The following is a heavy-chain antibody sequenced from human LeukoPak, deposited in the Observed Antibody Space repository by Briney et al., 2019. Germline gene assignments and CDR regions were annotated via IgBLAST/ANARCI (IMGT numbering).Heavy chain of an antibody. CDR2: INTNTGNP. CDR3: ARGRAAAGPFYYYYGMDV. CDR1: GYTFTTYA. D-gene: IGHD6-13*01. Sequence: ASVKVSCKASGYTFTTYAMNWVRQAPGQGLEWMGWINTNTGNPTYAQGFTGRFVFSLDTSVSTAYLQISSLKAEDTAVYYRARGRAAAGPFYYYYGMDVWGQGTTVTVSS. J-gene: IGHJ6*02. V-gene: IGHV7-4-1*02.